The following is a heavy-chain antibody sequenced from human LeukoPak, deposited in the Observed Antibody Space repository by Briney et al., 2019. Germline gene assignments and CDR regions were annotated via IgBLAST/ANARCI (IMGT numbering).Heavy chain of an antibody. D-gene: IGHD1-26*01. J-gene: IGHJ4*02. CDR2: IGTTSGAI. V-gene: IGHV3-48*01. Sequence: GGSLRLSCAASGFTFNAFGMNWVRQAPGKGLEWVSYIGTTSGAIYYADSVKGRFTISRDNSKNTLDLQMTGLRAEDTAVYYCARERGRGRDSPWFDYWGQGTLVTVSS. CDR1: GFTFNAFG. CDR3: ARERGRGRDSPWFDY.